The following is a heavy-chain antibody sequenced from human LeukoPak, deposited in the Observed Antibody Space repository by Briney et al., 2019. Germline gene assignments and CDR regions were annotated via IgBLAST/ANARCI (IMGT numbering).Heavy chain of an antibody. CDR1: GFTFSSYG. V-gene: IGHV3-30*18. Sequence: GGSLRLSCAASGFTFSSYGMHWVRKAPGKGLEWVAVISYDGSNKYYADSVKGRFTISRDNSKNTLYLQMNSLRAEDTAVYYCAKDQCSSTSCYSFDYWGQGTLVTVSS. J-gene: IGHJ4*02. D-gene: IGHD2-2*01. CDR3: AKDQCSSTSCYSFDY. CDR2: ISYDGSNK.